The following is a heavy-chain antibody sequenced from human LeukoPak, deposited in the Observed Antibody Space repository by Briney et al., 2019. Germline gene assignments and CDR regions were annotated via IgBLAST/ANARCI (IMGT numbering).Heavy chain of an antibody. CDR2: ISYDGSNK. J-gene: IGHJ3*02. V-gene: IGHV3-30-3*01. D-gene: IGHD1/OR15-1a*01. Sequence: PGRSLRLSCAASGFTFSSYAMHWVRQAPGRGLEWVAVISYDGSNKYYADSVKGRFTISRDNSKNTLYLQMNSLRAEDTAVYYCARGTWVNDALDIWGQGTMVTVSS. CDR1: GFTFSSYA. CDR3: ARGTWVNDALDI.